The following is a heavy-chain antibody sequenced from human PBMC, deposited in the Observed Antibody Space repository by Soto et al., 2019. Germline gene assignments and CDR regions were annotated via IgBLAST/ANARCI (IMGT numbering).Heavy chain of an antibody. CDR3: ARDGGSHGPSYFDS. V-gene: IGHV3-33*01. CDR2: IWYDGSIK. J-gene: IGHJ4*02. CDR1: GSTFSYYG. Sequence: PGGSLRLSCAASGSTFSYYGMKWVRQAPGKGPEWVAVIWYDGSIKYYAESVKGRFSISRDNSKNTLYLNMNSLRTEDTAVYYCARDGGSHGPSYFDSWGQGSQVTVSS. D-gene: IGHD3-16*01.